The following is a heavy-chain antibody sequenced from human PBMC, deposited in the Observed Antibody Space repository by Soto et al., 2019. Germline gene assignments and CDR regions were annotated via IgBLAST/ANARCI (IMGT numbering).Heavy chain of an antibody. V-gene: IGHV1-18*01. CDR2: ISAYNGNT. CDR1: GYTFTSYG. J-gene: IGHJ6*02. Sequence: ASVKVSCKASGYTFTSYGISWVRQAPGQGLEWMGWISAYNGNTNYAQKFQGRVTITADESTSTAYMELSSLRSEDTAVYYCARVEGVDWNYPDYYYYYGMDVWGQGTTVTVSS. D-gene: IGHD1-7*01. CDR3: ARVEGVDWNYPDYYYYYGMDV.